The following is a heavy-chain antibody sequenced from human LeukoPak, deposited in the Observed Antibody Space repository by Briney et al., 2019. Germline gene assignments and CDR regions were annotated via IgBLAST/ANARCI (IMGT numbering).Heavy chain of an antibody. CDR3: AKHLGIAVADHNFDY. J-gene: IGHJ4*02. CDR2: ISSTSNTI. Sequence: PGGSLRLSCAASGFTFSSYNMNWVRQAPGKGLEWVSFISSTSNTIYYADSVKGRFTISRDNAKNSLYLQMNSLRAEDTAAYYCAKHLGIAVADHNFDYWGQGTLVTVSS. V-gene: IGHV3-48*01. CDR1: GFTFSSYN. D-gene: IGHD6-19*01.